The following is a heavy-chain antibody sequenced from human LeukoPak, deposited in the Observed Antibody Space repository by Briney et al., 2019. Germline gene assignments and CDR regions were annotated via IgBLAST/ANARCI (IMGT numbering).Heavy chain of an antibody. CDR1: GFTFDDYA. D-gene: IGHD1-26*01. V-gene: IGHV3-9*03. J-gene: IGHJ4*02. CDR2: ISWNSGSI. CDR3: AKKWGVGARGPFDY. Sequence: GGSLRLSCAASGFTFDDYAMHWVRQAPGKGLEWVSGISWNSGSIGYADSVKGRFTISRDNAKNSLYLQMNSLRAEDMALYYCAKKWGVGARGPFDYWGQGTLVTVSS.